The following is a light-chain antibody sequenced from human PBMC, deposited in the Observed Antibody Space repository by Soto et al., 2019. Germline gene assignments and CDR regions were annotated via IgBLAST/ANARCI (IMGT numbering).Light chain of an antibody. V-gene: IGLV1-51*01. CDR2: DNK. J-gene: IGLJ2*01. Sequence: QSVLTQPPSVSAAPGQKVTISCSGSSSNIGNNFVSWYQHLPGTAHKLLIYDNKKRPSVIPDRFSGTKSGTSATLGITGLQTGDEAHYYCETWDSSRNAGVFGGGTKLTVL. CDR3: ETWDSSRNAGV. CDR1: SSNIGNNF.